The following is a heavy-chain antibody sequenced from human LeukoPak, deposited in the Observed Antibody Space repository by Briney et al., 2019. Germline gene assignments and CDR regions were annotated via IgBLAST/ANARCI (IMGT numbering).Heavy chain of an antibody. J-gene: IGHJ4*02. V-gene: IGHV4-59*01. CDR1: GGSISSYY. CDR3: ARGYYGSGSSGGFDY. CDR2: IYYSGST. D-gene: IGHD3-10*01. Sequence: PSETLSLTCTVSGGSISSYYWSWIRQPPGKGLEWIGYIYYSGSTNYNPSLKSRVTISLDTSKNQFSLKLSSVTAADTAVYYCARGYYGSGSSGGFDYWGQGTLVTVSS.